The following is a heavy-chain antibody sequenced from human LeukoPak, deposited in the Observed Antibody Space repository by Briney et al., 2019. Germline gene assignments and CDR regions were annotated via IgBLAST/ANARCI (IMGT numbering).Heavy chain of an antibody. Sequence: GGSLRLSCAAFGFSFDDFAMHWVRQAPGKGLEWVSGITWNGGTIDYADSVKGRFTISRDNAKNSLYLQMNSLRAEDTALYYCATRYASGPIADYWGQGTLVTVSS. CDR3: ATRYASGPIADY. CDR1: GFSFDDFA. D-gene: IGHD3-10*01. V-gene: IGHV3-9*01. CDR2: ITWNGGTI. J-gene: IGHJ4*02.